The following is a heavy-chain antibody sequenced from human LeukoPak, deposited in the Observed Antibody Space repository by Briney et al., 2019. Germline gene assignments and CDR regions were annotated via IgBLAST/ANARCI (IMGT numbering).Heavy chain of an antibody. CDR2: VYHSGST. CDR3: ARVGGRNYYDSSGYYLEAFDY. V-gene: IGHV4-39*01. D-gene: IGHD3-22*01. CDR1: GASIRSSSNY. Sequence: PSETLSLTCTVSGASIRSSSNYWGWIRQPPGKGLEWIGSVYHSGSTYYNPSLKSRVTISVDTSKNQFSLKLSSVSAADTAVYYCARVGGRNYYDSSGYYLEAFDYWGQGTLVTVSS. J-gene: IGHJ4*02.